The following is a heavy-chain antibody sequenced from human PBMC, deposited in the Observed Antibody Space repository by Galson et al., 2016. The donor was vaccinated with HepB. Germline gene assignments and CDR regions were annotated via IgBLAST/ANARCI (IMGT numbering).Heavy chain of an antibody. V-gene: IGHV4-30-2*01. CDR1: GGSISSGTYS. CDR2: IFHTGST. D-gene: IGHD3-10*01. J-gene: IGHJ4*02. Sequence: TLSLTCAVSGGSISSGTYSWSWIRLPPGKGLEWIGYIFHTGSTSYNPSLESRVTISVDRSRNQFSLKLSSVTAADTAVYYCARGRVTYYYAPGNYYGYFDYWGQGALVTVSS. CDR3: ARGRVTYYYAPGNYYGYFDY.